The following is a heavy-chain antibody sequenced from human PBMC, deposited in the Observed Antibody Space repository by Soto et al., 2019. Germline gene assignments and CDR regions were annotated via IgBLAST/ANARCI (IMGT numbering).Heavy chain of an antibody. J-gene: IGHJ6*02. CDR2: ISSSGSTI. Sequence: GALRLSCAASGFTFSDYYMSWIRQAPGKGLEWVSYISSSGSTIYYADSVKGRFTISRDNAKNSLYLQMNSLRAEDTAVYYCARDANVVVVAATSRSYYYYGMDVWGQGTTVTVSS. V-gene: IGHV3-11*01. CDR1: GFTFSDYY. D-gene: IGHD2-15*01. CDR3: ARDANVVVVAATSRSYYYYGMDV.